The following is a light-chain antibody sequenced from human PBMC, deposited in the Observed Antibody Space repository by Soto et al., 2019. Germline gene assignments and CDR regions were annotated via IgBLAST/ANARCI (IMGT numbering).Light chain of an antibody. CDR2: GAS. Sequence: EIVMTQSPATLSVSPGEGAALSCRASQSVSSNLAWYQHKPGQTPRLLIYGASTRAAGIPARFSGSGSGTDFTLTLSSLQSEDFALYYCQQYNNWPITFGQGTRLEIK. CDR1: QSVSSN. J-gene: IGKJ5*01. V-gene: IGKV3-15*01. CDR3: QQYNNWPIT.